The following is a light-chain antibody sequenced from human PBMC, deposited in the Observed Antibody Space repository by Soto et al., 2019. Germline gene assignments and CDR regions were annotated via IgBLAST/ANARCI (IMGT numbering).Light chain of an antibody. CDR2: GAS. CDR3: QHYYNWPRT. V-gene: IGKV3-15*01. CDR1: QSVSDN. J-gene: IGKJ1*01. Sequence: EIVITQSPATLSVSPGERVTLSCRASQSVSDNLAWYQQKPGQAPSPLIFGASTRATGVPARFSGSGSGTEFTLTISSLQSEDFAVYYCQHYYNWPRTFGQGTKVDIK.